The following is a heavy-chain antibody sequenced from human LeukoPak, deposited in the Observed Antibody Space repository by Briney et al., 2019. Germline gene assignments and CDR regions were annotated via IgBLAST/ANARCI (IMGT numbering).Heavy chain of an antibody. Sequence: GGSLRLSCAASGFTVSSNYMSWVRQAPGKGLEWVSGISWNSGSIGYADSVKGRFTISRDNAKNSLYLQMNSLRAEDTALYYCAKDTECWGQGTLVTVSS. V-gene: IGHV3-9*01. CDR3: AKDTEC. CDR1: GFTVSSNY. J-gene: IGHJ4*02. CDR2: ISWNSGSI.